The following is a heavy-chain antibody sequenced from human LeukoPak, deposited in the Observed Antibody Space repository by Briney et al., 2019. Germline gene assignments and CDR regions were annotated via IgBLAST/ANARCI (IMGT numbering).Heavy chain of an antibody. CDR3: ARLRYLDITHYFDY. CDR1: GYSFTNDW. J-gene: IGHJ4*02. D-gene: IGHD2-2*02. V-gene: IGHV5-51*01. Sequence: PGESLKISCKGSGYSFTNDWIGWVRQMPGKGLEWMGIVYPGDSRATYSPSFEGQVTISADKSVNIAYLQWSSLKASDTAVYYCARLRYLDITHYFDYWGQGTLVTVSS. CDR2: VYPGDSRA.